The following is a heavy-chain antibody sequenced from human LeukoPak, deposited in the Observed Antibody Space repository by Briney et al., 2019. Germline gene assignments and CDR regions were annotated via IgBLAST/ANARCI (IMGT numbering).Heavy chain of an antibody. D-gene: IGHD1-26*01. Sequence: ASVKASCKASGYTFTSYYMHWVRQAPGQGLEWMGWISAYNGNTNYAQKLQGRVTMTTDTSTSTAYMELRSLRSDDTAVYYCARVAPTLTGIVGAPSYWGQGTLVTVSS. V-gene: IGHV1-18*04. CDR3: ARVAPTLTGIVGAPSY. CDR2: ISAYNGNT. J-gene: IGHJ4*02. CDR1: GYTFTSYY.